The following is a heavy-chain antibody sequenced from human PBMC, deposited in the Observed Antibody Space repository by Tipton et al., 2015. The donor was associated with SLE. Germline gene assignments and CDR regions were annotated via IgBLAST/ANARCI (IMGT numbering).Heavy chain of an antibody. Sequence: TLSLTCTVSGASISSYYWSWIRQPPGKGLEWIGYIYYTGSTKYNPSLKNRVTISVDTSKNQLSLKLRSVTAADTAVYYCARDLREIGWLGEYNWFDPWGQGTLVTVSS. CDR2: IYYTGST. V-gene: IGHV4-59*12. J-gene: IGHJ5*02. D-gene: IGHD3-10*01. CDR1: GASISSYY. CDR3: ARDLREIGWLGEYNWFDP.